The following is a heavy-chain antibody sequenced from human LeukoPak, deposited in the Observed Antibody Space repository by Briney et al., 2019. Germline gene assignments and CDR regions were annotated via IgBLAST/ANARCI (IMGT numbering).Heavy chain of an antibody. V-gene: IGHV3-30*02. D-gene: IGHD6-25*01. CDR1: GFTFSGYG. Sequence: GGSLRLSCAASGFTFSGYGMHWVRQAPGKGMEWVAYIRYDESYQYYVDSVRGRFTISRDNSKNMLFLQMNSLGAEDTAVYYCAAIAAAALYWGQGTQVTVSS. CDR2: IRYDESYQ. CDR3: AAIAAAALY. J-gene: IGHJ4*02.